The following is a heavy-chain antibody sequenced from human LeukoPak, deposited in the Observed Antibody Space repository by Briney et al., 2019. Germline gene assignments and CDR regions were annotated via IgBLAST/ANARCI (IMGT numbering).Heavy chain of an antibody. Sequence: PGGSLRLSCAASGFTFSSYNMNWGRQATGKGLEWVSDISTSSSTTYYADSVKGRFTISRDNAKNSLYLQMNSLRAEDTAVYCCARDANFYFYYGMDVWGQGTRSPSP. V-gene: IGHV3-48*01. CDR3: ARDANFYFYYGMDV. J-gene: IGHJ6*02. CDR1: GFTFSSYN. D-gene: IGHD2-15*01. CDR2: ISTSSSTT.